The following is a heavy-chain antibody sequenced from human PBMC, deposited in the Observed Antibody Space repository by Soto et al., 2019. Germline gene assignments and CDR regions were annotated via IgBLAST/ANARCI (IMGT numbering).Heavy chain of an antibody. J-gene: IGHJ6*03. CDR3: ASDDDCSGGSCYSDYYYSYMDV. Sequence: EVQLVESGGGLVQPGGSLRLSCAASGFTFSSYWMSWVRQAPGKGLEWVANIKQDGSEKYYVDSVKGRFTISRDNAKNSLYVQINSLRAEETAVYYGASDDDCSGGSCYSDYYYSYMDVWGQGTTVTVSS. CDR1: GFTFSSYW. CDR2: IKQDGSEK. V-gene: IGHV3-7*01. D-gene: IGHD2-15*01.